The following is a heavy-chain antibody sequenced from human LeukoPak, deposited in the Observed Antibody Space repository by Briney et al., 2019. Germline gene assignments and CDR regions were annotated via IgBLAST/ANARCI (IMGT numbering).Heavy chain of an antibody. V-gene: IGHV1-69*13. CDR1: GGTFSSYA. J-gene: IGHJ4*02. CDR3: ARACRFNCQEGFDH. D-gene: IGHD1-1*01. Sequence: VASVKVSCKASGGTFSSYAISWVRQAPGQGLEWMGGIIPIFGTANYAQKFQGRATITADESTSTAYMELKRLRSDDTAIYYCARACRFNCQEGFDHWGQGTLVTVSS. CDR2: IIPIFGTA.